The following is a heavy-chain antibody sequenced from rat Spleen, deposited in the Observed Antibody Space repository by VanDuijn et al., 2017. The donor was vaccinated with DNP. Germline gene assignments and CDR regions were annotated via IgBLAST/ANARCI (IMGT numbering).Heavy chain of an antibody. CDR3: TRVYYSAEDWFAY. CDR2: IASGGST. CDR1: GFSLTTYH. D-gene: IGHD1-1*01. Sequence: QVQLKESGPGLVQPSQTLSLTCTVSGFSLTTYHMHWVRQPPGKVLQWIAAIASGGSTYYNSALKSRLSITRDTSKSQVFLKMNSLQTEDTAIYFCTRVYYSAEDWFAYWGQGTLVTVSS. J-gene: IGHJ3*01. V-gene: IGHV2S12*01.